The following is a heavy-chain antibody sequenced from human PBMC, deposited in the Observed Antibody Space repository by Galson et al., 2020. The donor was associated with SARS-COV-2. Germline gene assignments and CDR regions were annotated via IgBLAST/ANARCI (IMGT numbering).Heavy chain of an antibody. Sequence: GESLKISCVASGFTFSSYNMHWVRQPTGEGLEWVSAIGAAGDTYYAGSVKGRFTISRENAKNSLYLQMNSLRAGDTAVYYCVRDYFFTHSSYGIDVWGQGTTVTVSS. CDR3: VRDYFFTHSSYGIDV. CDR1: GFTFSSYN. CDR2: IGAAGDT. D-gene: IGHD3-3*01. J-gene: IGHJ6*02. V-gene: IGHV3-13*01.